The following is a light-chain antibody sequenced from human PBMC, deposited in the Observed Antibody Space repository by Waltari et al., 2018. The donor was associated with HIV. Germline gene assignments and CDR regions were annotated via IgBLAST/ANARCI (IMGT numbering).Light chain of an antibody. CDR2: DTS. CDR1: QSITKF. CDR3: QQRINWPLT. J-gene: IGKJ4*01. Sequence: EIVLTQSPATLSLSPGERATLPCRASQSITKFLAWYQQRPGQAPKLLIYDTSNRVTGIPDRFSGSGSGTDFTLTITRLEPEDFAVYYCQQRINWPLTFGGGTKVEIK. V-gene: IGKV3-11*01.